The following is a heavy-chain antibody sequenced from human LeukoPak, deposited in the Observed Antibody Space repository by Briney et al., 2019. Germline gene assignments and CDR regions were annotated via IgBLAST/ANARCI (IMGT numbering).Heavy chain of an antibody. CDR1: GFTFTSYA. Sequence: GGSLRLSCAASGFTFTSYAMSWVRQAPGKGLEWVSAISGRGGSTYYADSVKGRFTISRDNSKNTLYLQMNSLRAEDTAVYYCARSPSPNGYSSGWTPGAFDIWGQGTMVTVSS. CDR3: ARSPSPNGYSSGWTPGAFDI. V-gene: IGHV3-23*01. D-gene: IGHD6-19*01. CDR2: ISGRGGST. J-gene: IGHJ3*02.